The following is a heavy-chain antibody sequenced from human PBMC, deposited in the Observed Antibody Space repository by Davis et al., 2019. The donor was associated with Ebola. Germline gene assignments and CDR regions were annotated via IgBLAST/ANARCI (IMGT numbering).Heavy chain of an antibody. D-gene: IGHD4-23*01. CDR3: AREVGDGGNGGYYYYGMDV. CDR1: GGTFSSYA. Sequence: SVKVSCKASGGTFSSYAISWVRQAPGQGLEWMGGIIPIFGTANYAQKFQGRVTITADESTSTAYMELSSLRSEDTAVYYCAREVGDGGNGGYYYYGMDVWGQGTTVTVSS. CDR2: IIPIFGTA. V-gene: IGHV1-69*13. J-gene: IGHJ6*02.